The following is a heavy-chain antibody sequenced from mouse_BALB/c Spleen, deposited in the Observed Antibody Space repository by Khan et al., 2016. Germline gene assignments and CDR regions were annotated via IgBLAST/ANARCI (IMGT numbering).Heavy chain of an antibody. Sequence: QVQLQQSGAELVRPGTSVKVSCKASGYAFTNCLIEWVKQRPGQGLEWIGVINPGSGGTNYNERFKGKATLTADNSSSTAYMQLSSLTSDDSAVFCFAGQYGSGYVGFDYWGQGTVLTVAA. CDR2: INPGSGGT. V-gene: IGHV1-54*01. CDR1: GYAFTNCL. CDR3: AGQYGSGYVGFDY. D-gene: IGHD1-1*01. J-gene: IGHJ3*01.